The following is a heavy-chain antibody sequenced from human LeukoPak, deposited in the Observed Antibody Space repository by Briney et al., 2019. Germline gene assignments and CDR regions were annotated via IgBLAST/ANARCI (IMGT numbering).Heavy chain of an antibody. V-gene: IGHV3-53*01. Sequence: GGSLRLSCAASGFTFRSYAMSWVRQAPGKGLEWVSLIYSGGGTYYADSVRGRFTISRDDSKNTLYLQMNSLRAEDTAVYYCVRRAGGYPHPYDYWGQGTLVTVSS. J-gene: IGHJ4*02. CDR3: VRRAGGYPHPYDY. CDR1: GFTFRSYA. D-gene: IGHD3-22*01. CDR2: IYSGGGT.